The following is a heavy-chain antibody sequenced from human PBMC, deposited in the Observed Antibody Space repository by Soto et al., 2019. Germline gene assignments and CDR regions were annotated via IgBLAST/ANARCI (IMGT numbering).Heavy chain of an antibody. Sequence: PGGSLRLSCAASGFTFSSYAMSWVRQAPGKGLEWVSAISGSGGSTYYADSVKGRFTISRDNSKNTLYLQMNSLRAADTAVYYCARGEAVVPLAVVTYFDYWGQGTLVTVSS. CDR2: ISGSGGST. J-gene: IGHJ4*02. CDR3: ARGEAVVPLAVVTYFDY. D-gene: IGHD6-19*01. V-gene: IGHV3-23*01. CDR1: GFTFSSYA.